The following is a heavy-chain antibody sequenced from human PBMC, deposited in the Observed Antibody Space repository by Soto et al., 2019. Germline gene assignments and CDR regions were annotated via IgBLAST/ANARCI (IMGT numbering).Heavy chain of an antibody. V-gene: IGHV3-30*18. CDR3: AKSTLVGATGLDY. D-gene: IGHD1-26*01. CDR2: ISYDGSNK. J-gene: IGHJ4*02. CDR1: GFTFSSYG. Sequence: QVQLVESGGGVVQPGRSLRLSCAASGFTFSSYGMHWVRQAPGKGLEWVAVISYDGSNKYYADSVKGRFTISRDNSKNTLYLQMNSLRAEDTAVYYCAKSTLVGATGLDYWGQGTLVTVSS.